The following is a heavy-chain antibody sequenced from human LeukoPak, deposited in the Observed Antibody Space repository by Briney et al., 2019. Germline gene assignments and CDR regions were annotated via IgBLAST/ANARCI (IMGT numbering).Heavy chain of an antibody. V-gene: IGHV3-21*01. CDR1: GFTFSTYA. J-gene: IGHJ4*02. CDR3: ARDYLSGYFDY. Sequence: GGSLRLSCAASGFTFSTYAMNWVRQAPGKGLEWVSSISSSSSYIYYADSVKGRFTISRDNAKNSLYLQMNSLRAEDTAVYYCARDYLSGYFDYWGQGTLVTVSS. D-gene: IGHD3-22*01. CDR2: ISSSSSYI.